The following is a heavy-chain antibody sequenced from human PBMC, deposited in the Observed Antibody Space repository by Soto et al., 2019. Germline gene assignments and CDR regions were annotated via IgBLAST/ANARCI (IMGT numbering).Heavy chain of an antibody. D-gene: IGHD3-22*01. J-gene: IGHJ3*02. CDR3: VKYYYDSSGYYGLNAFDI. V-gene: IGHV3-64D*06. CDR2: ISSNGDST. Sequence: GGSLRLSCLASRFTFSSYAMHWVRQAPGKGLEYVSSISSNGDSTYYADSVKGRFTISRDNSKNTMYLQMSSLRAEDTAVYYCVKYYYDSSGYYGLNAFDIWGQGTMVTVSS. CDR1: RFTFSSYA.